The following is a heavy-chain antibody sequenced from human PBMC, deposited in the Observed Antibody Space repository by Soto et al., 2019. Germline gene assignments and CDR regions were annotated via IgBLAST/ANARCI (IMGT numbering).Heavy chain of an antibody. D-gene: IGHD3-22*01. J-gene: IGHJ4*02. CDR2: ISSDGSIQ. V-gene: IGHV3-30*18. CDR3: AKETHSRGYGSYFDY. CDR1: GVIFSNYG. Sequence: QVQLGESGGGVVQPGRSLRLSCTASGVIFSNYGMQWVRQAPGKGLEWVAVISSDGSIQYYADSVKGRFTISRDNSKNTFYLQMNSLTAEDTAVYFCAKETHSRGYGSYFDYWGQGTLVTVAS.